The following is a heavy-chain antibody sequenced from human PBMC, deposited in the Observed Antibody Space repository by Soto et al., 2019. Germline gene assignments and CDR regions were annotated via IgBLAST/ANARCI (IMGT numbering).Heavy chain of an antibody. Sequence: PSETLSLTCAVYGGSFSGYYWSWIRQPPGKGLEWIGEINHSGSTNYNPSLKSRVTISVDTSKNQFSLKLSSVTAADTAVYYCARGLYCSGGSCHGLLAYWGQGTLVTVSS. D-gene: IGHD2-15*01. CDR1: GGSFSGYY. CDR3: ARGLYCSGGSCHGLLAY. CDR2: INHSGST. J-gene: IGHJ4*02. V-gene: IGHV4-34*01.